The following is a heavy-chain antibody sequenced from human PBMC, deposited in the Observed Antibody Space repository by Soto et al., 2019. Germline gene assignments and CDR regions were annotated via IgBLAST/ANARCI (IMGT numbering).Heavy chain of an antibody. J-gene: IGHJ4*02. D-gene: IGHD4-17*01. CDR2: IIPIFGTA. CDR3: ARDRLDYGGNPNYFDY. CDR1: GGTFSSYA. Sequence: QVQLVQSGAEVKKPGSSVKVSCKASGGTFSSYAISWLRQAPGQGLEWMGGIIPIFGTANYAQKFQGRVTITADESTSTAYMELSSLRSEDTAVYYCARDRLDYGGNPNYFDYWGQGTLVTVSS. V-gene: IGHV1-69*01.